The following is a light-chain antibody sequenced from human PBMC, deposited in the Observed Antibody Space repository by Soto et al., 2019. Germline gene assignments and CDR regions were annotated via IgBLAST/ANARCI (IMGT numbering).Light chain of an antibody. CDR2: DVS. CDR3: CSYTSSSTLHV. Sequence: QSALTQPASVSGSPGQSITISCTGTSSDVGGYNYVSWYQQHPGKAPKLMIYDVSNRPSGVSNRFSGSKSGNTAALTISGLQAEDEADYYCCSYTSSSTLHVFGTGTKLTVL. J-gene: IGLJ1*01. V-gene: IGLV2-14*01. CDR1: SSDVGGYNY.